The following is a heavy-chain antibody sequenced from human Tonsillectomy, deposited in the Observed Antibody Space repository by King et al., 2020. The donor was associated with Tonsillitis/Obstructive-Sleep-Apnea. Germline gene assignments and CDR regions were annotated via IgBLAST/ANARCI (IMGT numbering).Heavy chain of an antibody. CDR1: GFTFSSYA. V-gene: IGHV3-64D*06. CDR3: FCLEGVAFDI. J-gene: IGHJ3*02. Sequence: QLVQSGGGLVQPGGSLRLSCSASGFTFSSYAMHWVRQAPGKGLEYVSAISSNEGSTYYADSVKGRFTISRDNSKNTLYLQMSSLRAEDTAVYYCFCLEGVAFDIWGQGTMVTVSS. D-gene: IGHD1-1*01. CDR2: ISSNEGST.